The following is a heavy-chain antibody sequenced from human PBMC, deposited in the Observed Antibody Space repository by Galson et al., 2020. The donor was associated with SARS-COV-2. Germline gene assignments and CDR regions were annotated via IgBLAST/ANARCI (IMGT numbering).Heavy chain of an antibody. CDR2: ISYDGSNK. J-gene: IGHJ6*03. V-gene: IGHV3-30*04. D-gene: IGHD3-10*01. Sequence: GGSLRLSCAASGFTFSSYAMHWVRQAPGKGLEWVAVISYDGSNKYYADSAKGRFTISRDNSKNTLYLQMNSLRAEDTAVYYCASESGSAMDVWGKGTTVTVSS. CDR1: GFTFSSYA. CDR3: ASESGSAMDV.